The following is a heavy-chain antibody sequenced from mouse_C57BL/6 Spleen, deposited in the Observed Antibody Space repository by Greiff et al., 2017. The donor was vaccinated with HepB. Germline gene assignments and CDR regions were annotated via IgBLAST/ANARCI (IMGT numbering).Heavy chain of an antibody. CDR1: GYTFTSYW. V-gene: IGHV1-55*01. CDR3: ARNWDDGFAY. CDR2: IYPGSGST. Sequence: QVHVKQSGAELVKPGASVKMSCKASGYTFTSYWITWVKQRPGQGLEWIGDIYPGSGSTNYNEKFKSKATLTVDTSSSTAYMQLSSLTSEDSAVYYCARNWDDGFAYWGQGTLVTVSA. D-gene: IGHD4-1*01. J-gene: IGHJ3*01.